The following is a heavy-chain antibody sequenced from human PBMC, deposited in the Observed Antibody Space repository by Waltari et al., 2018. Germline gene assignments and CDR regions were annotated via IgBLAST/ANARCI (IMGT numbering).Heavy chain of an antibody. CDR3: ARNPIYGDYGGDY. D-gene: IGHD4-17*01. CDR1: GCSISSSNW. J-gene: IGHJ4*02. V-gene: IGHV4-4*02. Sequence: QVQLQESGPGLVKPSGTLSLTCAVSGCSISSSNWWSWVRQPPGKGLERIGEIDQSGSTNYNRSLKSRVTRSVDKSKNQFSLKLSSVTAADTAVYYCARNPIYGDYGGDYWGQGTLVTVSS. CDR2: IDQSGST.